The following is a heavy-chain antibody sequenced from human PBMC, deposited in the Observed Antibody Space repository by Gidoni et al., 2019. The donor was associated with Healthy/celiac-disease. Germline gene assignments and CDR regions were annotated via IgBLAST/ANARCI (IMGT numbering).Heavy chain of an antibody. J-gene: IGHJ1*01. D-gene: IGHD6-6*01. CDR3: AKDPRIAARLEYFQH. V-gene: IGHV3-23*01. CDR2: IRGSGGST. CDR1: GFTFSSYA. Sequence: EVQLLESGGGLVQPGGSLRLSCAASGFTFSSYAMSWVRQAPGKGLEWVSAIRGSGGSTYYADSVKGRFTISRDNSKNTLYLQMNSLRAEDTAVYYRAKDPRIAARLEYFQHWGQGTLVTVSS.